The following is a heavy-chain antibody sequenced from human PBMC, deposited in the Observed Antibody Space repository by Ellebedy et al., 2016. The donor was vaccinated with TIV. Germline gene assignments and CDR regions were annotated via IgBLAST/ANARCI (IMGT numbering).Heavy chain of an antibody. CDR2: ISSSGSTI. CDR1: GFTFSDYY. J-gene: IGHJ4*02. V-gene: IGHV3-11*04. D-gene: IGHD2-2*01. Sequence: GGSLRLSXAASGFTFSDYYMSWIRQAPGKGLEWVSYISSSGSTIYYADSVKGRFTISRDNAKNSLYLQMNSLRAEDTAVYYCARDYSRYCTTNSCYDLDYWGQGTLVTVSS. CDR3: ARDYSRYCTTNSCYDLDY.